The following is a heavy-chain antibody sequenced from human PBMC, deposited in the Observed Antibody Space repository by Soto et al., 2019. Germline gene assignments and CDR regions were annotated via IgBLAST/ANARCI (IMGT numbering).Heavy chain of an antibody. CDR2: ISCSDNDM. CDR1: GYSFNDYT. J-gene: IGHJ4*02. Sequence: GGSLRLSCEASGYSFNDYTMHWVRQTPGKGLEWIASISCSDNDMKYRDSVEGQFTISRDNAKNSLYLQMNSLRVEDTALYYWVKGLNIDYNSSWFYLDHWGQGTVVTVSS. D-gene: IGHD6-19*01. CDR3: VKGLNIDYNSSWFYLDH. V-gene: IGHV3-9*01.